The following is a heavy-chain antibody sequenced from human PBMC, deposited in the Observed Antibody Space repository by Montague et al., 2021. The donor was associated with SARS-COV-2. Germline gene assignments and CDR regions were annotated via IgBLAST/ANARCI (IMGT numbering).Heavy chain of an antibody. J-gene: IGHJ6*02. V-gene: IGHV4-34*01. Sequence: ETLSLTCAVYGGSFTDFYWTWIRRPPGKGLEWIGESNDRGSSNYNPSLKNRVTISVDKSKNQISLKLTSVTAADTAVYYCARGVRVANRPDRFSYSLDVWGRGTAVIVTS. CDR1: GGSFTDFY. CDR2: SNDRGSS. D-gene: IGHD3-3*01. CDR3: ARGVRVANRPDRFSYSLDV.